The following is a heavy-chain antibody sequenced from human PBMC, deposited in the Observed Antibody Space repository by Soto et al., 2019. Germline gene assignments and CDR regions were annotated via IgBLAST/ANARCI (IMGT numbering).Heavy chain of an antibody. V-gene: IGHV3-73*01. J-gene: IGHJ4*02. CDR2: IRSKGNNYAT. CDR1: GFSFSVSA. D-gene: IGHD3-22*01. CDR3: AKAPIYDSSGYYQY. Sequence: GGSLRLSCAASGFSFSVSAMHWVRQASGKGLEWVGRIRSKGNNYATVYAASVKGRFTISRDDSKNTAYLQMNSLKTDDTAVYYCAKAPIYDSSGYYQYWGQGTLVTVSS.